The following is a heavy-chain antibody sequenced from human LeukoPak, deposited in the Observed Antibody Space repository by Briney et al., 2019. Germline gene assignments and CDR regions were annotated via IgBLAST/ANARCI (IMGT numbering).Heavy chain of an antibody. V-gene: IGHV4-4*07. Sequence: SETLSLTCSVSGGSFSIYYWTWIRQPAGKGLEWIGRIYTSGSTNYNPSLKSRVTMSVDTSKNQFSLKLSSVTAADTAVYYCARGRNYRRWFDPWGQGTLVTVSS. D-gene: IGHD1-7*01. CDR3: ARGRNYRRWFDP. CDR2: IYTSGST. CDR1: GGSFSIYY. J-gene: IGHJ5*02.